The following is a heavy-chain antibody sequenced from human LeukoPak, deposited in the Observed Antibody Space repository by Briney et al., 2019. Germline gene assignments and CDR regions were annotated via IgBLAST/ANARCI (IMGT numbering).Heavy chain of an antibody. J-gene: IGHJ4*02. D-gene: IGHD7-27*01. Sequence: GGSLRLSCAASGFSFSSYAMHWVRQAPGKGLEWVAVISYDGSNKYYADSVKGRFTISRDNSKNTLYLQMNSLRAEDTAVYYCATPALESSLGWGQGTLVTVSS. CDR3: ATPALESSLG. V-gene: IGHV3-30-3*01. CDR1: GFSFSSYA. CDR2: ISYDGSNK.